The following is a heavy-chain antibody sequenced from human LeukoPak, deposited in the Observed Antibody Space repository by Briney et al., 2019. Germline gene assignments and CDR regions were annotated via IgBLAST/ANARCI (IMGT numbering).Heavy chain of an antibody. CDR1: GFTLSSYS. J-gene: IGHJ2*01. CDR2: IISSSSTI. CDR3: ARNSYCGGDCYSGWWYFDL. D-gene: IGHD2-21*02. Sequence: GGSLRLSCAASGFTLSSYSMNWVRQAPGKGLELVLYIISSSSTIYYADSVKGRFTISRDNAKKSPYLQMNSLRDEDTAVYYCARNSYCGGDCYSGWWYFDLWGRGTLVTVSS. V-gene: IGHV3-48*02.